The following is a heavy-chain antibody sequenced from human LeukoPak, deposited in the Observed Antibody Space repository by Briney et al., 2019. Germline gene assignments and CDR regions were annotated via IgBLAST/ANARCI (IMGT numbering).Heavy chain of an antibody. CDR2: IKSKTDGCTT. Sequence: PGGSLRLSCAASGFTFSNAWMSWVRQAPGKGLEWVGRIKSKTDGCTTDYAAPVKGRFTISRDDSKTTLYLQMNSLKTEDTAVYYCTTDLLRYFDWLNTTAGWGQGTLVTVSS. V-gene: IGHV3-15*01. CDR3: TTDLLRYFDWLNTTAG. J-gene: IGHJ4*02. D-gene: IGHD3-9*01. CDR1: GFTFSNAW.